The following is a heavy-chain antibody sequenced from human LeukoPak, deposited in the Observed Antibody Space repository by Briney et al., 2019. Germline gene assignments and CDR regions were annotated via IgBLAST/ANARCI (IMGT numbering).Heavy chain of an antibody. D-gene: IGHD6-6*01. CDR1: GGSISSYY. CDR2: IYYSGST. Sequence: PSETLSLTCTVSGGSISSYYWSWIRQPPGKGLEWIGYIYYSGSTNYNPSLKSRVTISVDTSKNQFSLKLSSVTAADTAVYYCASQYSSSWWYCDLWGRGTLVTVSS. J-gene: IGHJ2*01. V-gene: IGHV4-59*08. CDR3: ASQYSSSWWYCDL.